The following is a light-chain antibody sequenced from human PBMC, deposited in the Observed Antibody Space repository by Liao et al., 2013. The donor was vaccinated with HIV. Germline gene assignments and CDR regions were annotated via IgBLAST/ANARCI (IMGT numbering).Light chain of an antibody. CDR3: QAWDSSTVV. J-gene: IGLJ2*01. Sequence: SYELTQPPSVSVSPGQTASITCSGDKLGDKYACWYQQKPGQSPVLVIYQDNKRPSGIPERFSGSNSGITATLTISGTQAVDEADYYCQAWDSSTVVFGGGTKLTVL. CDR2: QDN. V-gene: IGLV3-1*01. CDR1: KLGDKY.